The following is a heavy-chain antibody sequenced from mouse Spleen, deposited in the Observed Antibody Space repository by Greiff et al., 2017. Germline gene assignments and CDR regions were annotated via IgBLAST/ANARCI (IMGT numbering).Heavy chain of an antibody. CDR1: GYTFTDYY. V-gene: IGHV1-76*01. CDR2: IYPGSGNT. D-gene: IGHD3-2*01. J-gene: IGHJ3*01. Sequence: QVQLQQSGAELVRPGASVKLSCKASGYTFTDYYINWVKQRPGQGLEWIARIYPGSGNTYYNEKFKGKATLTAEKSSSTAYMQLSSLTSEDSAVYFCARDSSGYLAWFAYWGQGTLVTVSA. CDR3: ARDSSGYLAWFAY.